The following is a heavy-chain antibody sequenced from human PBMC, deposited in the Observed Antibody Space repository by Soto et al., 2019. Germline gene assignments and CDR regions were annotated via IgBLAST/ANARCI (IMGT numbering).Heavy chain of an antibody. CDR1: GGSINSYY. CDR3: ARQGFGPLHGLVDV. Sequence: QVQLQESGPGLVKPSETLSLSCTVSGGSINSYYWSWIRQSPGKRMEWIGYVHHSWGSSYNPSLQSRDAISLDTSKSQFSRKVTSVTATDTAVYYCARQGFGPLHGLVDVWGQGTTVTVSS. D-gene: IGHD3-10*01. V-gene: IGHV4-59*08. CDR2: VHHSWGS. J-gene: IGHJ6*02.